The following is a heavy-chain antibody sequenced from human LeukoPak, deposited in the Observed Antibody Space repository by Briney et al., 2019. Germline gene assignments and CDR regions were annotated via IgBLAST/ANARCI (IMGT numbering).Heavy chain of an antibody. J-gene: IGHJ4*02. V-gene: IGHV3-21*01. CDR2: ISSSSSYI. CDR1: GFTFSSYS. CDR3: ASYYYVSGIGFDY. D-gene: IGHD3-10*01. Sequence: PGGSLRLSCAASGFTFSSYSMNWVRQAPGKGLEWVSSISSSSSYIYYADSVKGRFTISRDNAKNSLYLQMTSLRAEDTAVYYCASYYYVSGIGFDYWGQGTLVTVSS.